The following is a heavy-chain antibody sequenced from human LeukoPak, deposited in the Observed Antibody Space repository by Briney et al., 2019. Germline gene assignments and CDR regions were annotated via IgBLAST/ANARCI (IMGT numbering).Heavy chain of an antibody. CDR2: ISSSSSYI. Sequence: GGSLRLSCASSGFTFRSYSMKWVREAPGKGVEGVASISSSSSYINYADSVEGRFTNTRDNAKNSLYLQMNSLRDEDTAVYYCARDRDGSGWVELDYWGQGTLVTVSS. D-gene: IGHD6-19*01. J-gene: IGHJ4*02. V-gene: IGHV3-21*01. CDR3: ARDRDGSGWVELDY. CDR1: GFTFRSYS.